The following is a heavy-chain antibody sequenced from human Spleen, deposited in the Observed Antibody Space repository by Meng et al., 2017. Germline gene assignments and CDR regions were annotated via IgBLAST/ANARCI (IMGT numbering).Heavy chain of an antibody. CDR3: ARDRITMVRGVRIWFDP. D-gene: IGHD3-10*01. CDR1: GYTLTELS. Sequence: ASVKVSCKVSGYTLTELSMHWVRQAPGKGLEWMGGFDPEDGETIYAQKFQGRVTMTTDTSTSTAYMELRSLRSDDTAVYYCARDRITMVRGVRIWFDPWGQGTLVTVSS. J-gene: IGHJ5*02. CDR2: FDPEDGET. V-gene: IGHV1-24*01.